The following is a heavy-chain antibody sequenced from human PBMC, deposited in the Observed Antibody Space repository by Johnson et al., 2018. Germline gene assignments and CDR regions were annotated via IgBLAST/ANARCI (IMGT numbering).Heavy chain of an antibody. CDR1: GGSFSGYY. J-gene: IGHJ3*01. CDR2: INHSGST. Sequence: QVQLQQWGAGLLKPSETLSLTCAVYGGSFSGYYWSWIRQPPGKGLEWIGEINHSGSTNYNPSLKSRVTISVDTSKNQCSLKLSCVTAADTAVYYWAREKQQLVLDAFDVWGQGTMVTVSS. V-gene: IGHV4-34*01. D-gene: IGHD6-13*01. CDR3: AREKQQLVLDAFDV.